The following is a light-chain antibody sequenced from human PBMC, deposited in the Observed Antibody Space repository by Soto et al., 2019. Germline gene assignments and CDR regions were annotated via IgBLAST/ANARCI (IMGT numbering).Light chain of an antibody. Sequence: QSVLTQPPSVSGAPGQRVTISCTGSSSSIGAGYDVNWYQQIPGTAPKLLIYGNSNRPSGVPDRFSGSKSGTSASLAITGLQAEDEADYYCQSYDSSLSGSVFGGGTKLTVL. V-gene: IGLV1-40*01. CDR1: SSSIGAGYD. CDR3: QSYDSSLSGSV. CDR2: GNS. J-gene: IGLJ3*02.